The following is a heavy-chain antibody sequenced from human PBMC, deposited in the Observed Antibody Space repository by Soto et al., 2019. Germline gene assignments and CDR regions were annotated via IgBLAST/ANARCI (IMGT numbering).Heavy chain of an antibody. CDR1: GFRFSSYS. D-gene: IGHD3-22*01. CDR3: ATMNGYFEY. Sequence: LRLSCADSGFRFSSYSMSWVRQTPGKGLEWVAAITATGDRTYYADSVTGRFTISRDNSKKTHYLQMTSLRADDTAMYYCATMNGYFEYWGQGTPVTVSS. V-gene: IGHV3-23*01. CDR2: ITATGDRT. J-gene: IGHJ4*02.